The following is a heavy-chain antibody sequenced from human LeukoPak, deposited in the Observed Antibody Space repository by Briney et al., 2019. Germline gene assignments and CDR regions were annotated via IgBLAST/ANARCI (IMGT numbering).Heavy chain of an antibody. CDR2: ISYNGNNQ. CDR3: AKPRVWSGHDCAFDY. CDR1: GFAFRSYG. Sequence: GGSLRLSCAASGFAFRSYGMHWVRQAPGKGMEWVAIISYNGNNQYYADSVKGRFTISRDNSKNTLYLQMNSLRTEDTAVYYCAKPRVWSGHDCAFDYWGQGTLVTVSS. V-gene: IGHV3-30*18. D-gene: IGHD5-12*01. J-gene: IGHJ4*02.